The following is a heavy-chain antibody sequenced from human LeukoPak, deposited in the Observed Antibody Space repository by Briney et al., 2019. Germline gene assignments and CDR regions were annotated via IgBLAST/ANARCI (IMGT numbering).Heavy chain of an antibody. CDR3: ARLRRSRLAEFDY. Sequence: SQTLSLTCTVSGGSISSGSYYWSWIRQPPGKGLKWIGSISHSGSTYYNPSLKSRVTISVDTSKNQFSLKLSSLTAADTAVYYCARLRRSRLAEFDYWGQGTLVTVSS. D-gene: IGHD3-3*02. CDR2: ISHSGST. J-gene: IGHJ4*02. V-gene: IGHV4-39*07. CDR1: GGSISSGSYY.